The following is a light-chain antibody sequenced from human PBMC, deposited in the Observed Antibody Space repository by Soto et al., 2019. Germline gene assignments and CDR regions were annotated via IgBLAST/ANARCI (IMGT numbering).Light chain of an antibody. V-gene: IGLV1-47*01. J-gene: IGLJ2*01. CDR2: SSN. CDR1: SSNIGSYI. Sequence: QSVLTQQPSASGTPGQRVTISCSGSSSNIGSYIVYWYQKLPGTAPKLLVYSSNQRPSGVPDRFSDSKSGTSASLAISGLRSEDEADYFCAAWDDSLSAVLFGAGTKLTVL. CDR3: AAWDDSLSAVL.